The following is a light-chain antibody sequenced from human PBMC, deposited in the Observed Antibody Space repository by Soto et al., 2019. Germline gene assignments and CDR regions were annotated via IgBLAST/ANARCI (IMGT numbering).Light chain of an antibody. CDR2: GAS. V-gene: IGKV3-20*01. CDR3: QQYDSSPVT. Sequence: EIVLTQSPGTLSLSPGERATLSCRASQSVSSSYLAWYQQKPGQAPRLLIYGASSRATGIPDRFSGSGSGTDFTLTISRLEPEDFAVYYCQQYDSSPVTFGHGNKVEIK. J-gene: IGKJ1*01. CDR1: QSVSSSY.